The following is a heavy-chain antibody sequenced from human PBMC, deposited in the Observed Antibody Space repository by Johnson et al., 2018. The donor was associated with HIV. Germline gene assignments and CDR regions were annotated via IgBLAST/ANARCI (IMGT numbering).Heavy chain of an antibody. CDR3: ARPEWELDGFDI. J-gene: IGHJ3*02. V-gene: IGHV3-74*02. CDR2: INSDGSST. Sequence: VQLVESGGGVVRPGESLRLSCAASGFTFSSYWMHWVRQAPGKGLVWVSRINSDGSSTSYADSVKGRFTISRDNAKNTLYLQMNSMRAEDTAVYYCARPEWELDGFDIWGQGTMVTVSS. CDR1: GFTFSSYW. D-gene: IGHD1-26*01.